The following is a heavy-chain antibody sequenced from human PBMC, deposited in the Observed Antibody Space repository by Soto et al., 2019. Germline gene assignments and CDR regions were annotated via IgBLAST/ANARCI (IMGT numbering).Heavy chain of an antibody. CDR2: INGDYGNT. Sequence: QAQLVQSGAEVKKPGASVKVSCKASGYTFYSHSISWVRQAPGQGLEWMGRINGDYGNTQYAQKIRGRVTMTTDTSTNTVYIELTNLRSDDTAVYYCARCIQGDYYYGMDVWGQGTMVTVSS. CDR1: GYTFYSHS. J-gene: IGHJ6*02. D-gene: IGHD5-18*01. V-gene: IGHV1-18*01. CDR3: ARCIQGDYYYGMDV.